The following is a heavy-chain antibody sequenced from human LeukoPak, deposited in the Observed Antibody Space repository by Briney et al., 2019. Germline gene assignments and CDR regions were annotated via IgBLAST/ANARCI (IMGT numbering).Heavy chain of an antibody. J-gene: IGHJ4*02. CDR1: GYTLTELS. V-gene: IGHV1-24*01. Sequence: ASVKVSCKVSGYTLTELSMHWVRQAPGKGLEWMGGFDPEDGETIYAQKFQGRVTMTEDTSTDTAYMELSSLGSEDTAVYYCATARDEIMALDYWGQGTLVTVSS. CDR3: ATARDEIMALDY. CDR2: FDPEDGET. D-gene: IGHD2-8*01.